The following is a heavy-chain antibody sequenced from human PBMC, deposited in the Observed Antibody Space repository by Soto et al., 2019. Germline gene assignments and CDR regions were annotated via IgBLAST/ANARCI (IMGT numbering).Heavy chain of an antibody. Sequence: GSSLKSSCRRSVYTFTSNWIVWVLPVPVKVLEWMGIIYPGDSETRYSPSFQGQVTISADKSINTAYLHMNSLRAEDTALYYCAKDRPRRTSGYFFDYWGQGTPVTVSS. CDR1: VYTFTSNW. CDR3: AKDRPRRTSGYFFDY. J-gene: IGHJ4*02. D-gene: IGHD1-1*01. V-gene: IGHV5-51*01. CDR2: IYPGDSET.